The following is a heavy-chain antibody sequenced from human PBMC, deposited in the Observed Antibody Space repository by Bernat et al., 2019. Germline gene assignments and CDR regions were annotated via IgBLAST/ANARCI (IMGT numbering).Heavy chain of an antibody. D-gene: IGHD3-22*01. CDR1: GFTFLSYA. CDR3: VKGDHYYHDSSAYLDH. Sequence: EVQLLESGGGLVQPGGSLRLSCAASGFTFLSYAMSWVRQAPGKGLVWVSAMSGSGIDTYYTDSVKGRFTISRDNSKDSLFLQMNSLRAEDTAVYFCVKGDHYYHDSSAYLDHWGKGTLVTVSS. CDR2: MSGSGIDT. J-gene: IGHJ4*02. V-gene: IGHV3-23*01.